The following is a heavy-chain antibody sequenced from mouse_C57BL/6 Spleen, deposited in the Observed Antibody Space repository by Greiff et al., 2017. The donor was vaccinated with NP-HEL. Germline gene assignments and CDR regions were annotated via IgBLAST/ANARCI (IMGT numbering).Heavy chain of an antibody. CDR2: IYPGSGNT. Sequence: QVQLQQSGAELVRPGASVKLSCKASGYTFTDYYINWVKQRPGQGLEWIARIYPGSGNTYYNEKFKGKATLTAEKSSSTAYMQLSSLTSEDSAVYFCARSGDWGGLFAYWGQGTLVTVSA. D-gene: IGHD4-1*01. CDR1: GYTFTDYY. J-gene: IGHJ3*01. V-gene: IGHV1-76*01. CDR3: ARSGDWGGLFAY.